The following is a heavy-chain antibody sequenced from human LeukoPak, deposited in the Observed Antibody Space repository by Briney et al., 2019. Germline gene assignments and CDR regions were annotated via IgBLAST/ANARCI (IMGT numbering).Heavy chain of an antibody. J-gene: IGHJ4*02. CDR3: ARDVWNYDSSGLFDY. Sequence: GGSLRLSCAASGFTFSSYSMNWVRQAPGKGLEWVSYISSSSSTIYYADSVKDRFTISRDNAKNSLYLQMNSLRAEDTAVYYCARDVWNYDSSGLFDYWGQGTLVTVSP. CDR1: GFTFSSYS. V-gene: IGHV3-48*01. CDR2: ISSSSSTI. D-gene: IGHD3-22*01.